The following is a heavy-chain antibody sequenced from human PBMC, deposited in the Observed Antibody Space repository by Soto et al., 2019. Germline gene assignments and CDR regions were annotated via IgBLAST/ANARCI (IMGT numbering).Heavy chain of an antibody. Sequence: ASVKVSCKASGHTFTSYGISWVRQAPGQGLEWMGWISAYNGNTNYAQKLQGRVTVTTDTSTSTAYMELRSLRSDDTAVYYCARGYYDSSGYYLSYAFDFWGQGTMVTVSS. CDR2: ISAYNGNT. D-gene: IGHD3-22*01. J-gene: IGHJ3*01. V-gene: IGHV1-18*01. CDR1: GHTFTSYG. CDR3: ARGYYDSSGYYLSYAFDF.